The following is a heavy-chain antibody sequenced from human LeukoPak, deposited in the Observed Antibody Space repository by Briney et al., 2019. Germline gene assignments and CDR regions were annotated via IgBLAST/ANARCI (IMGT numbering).Heavy chain of an antibody. J-gene: IGHJ6*02. CDR2: INPNSGGT. CDR3: ARDDGIIAARYYGMDV. Sequence: ASVKVSCKASGYTFTGYYMHWVRQAPGQGLEWMGWINPNSGGTNYAQKFQGWVTMTRDRSISTAYMELSRLRSDDTAVYYCARDDGIIAARYYGMDVWGQGTTVTVSS. V-gene: IGHV1-2*04. D-gene: IGHD6-6*01. CDR1: GYTFTGYY.